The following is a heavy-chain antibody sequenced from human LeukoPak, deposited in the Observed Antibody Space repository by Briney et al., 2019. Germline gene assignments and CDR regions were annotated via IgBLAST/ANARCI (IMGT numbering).Heavy chain of an antibody. CDR2: IRYDGSNK. CDR1: GFTFSSYG. V-gene: IGHV3-30*02. J-gene: IGHJ6*03. CDR3: AKGGPRSDYYYMDV. D-gene: IGHD2-15*01. Sequence: GGSLRLSCAASGFTFSSYGMHWVRQAPGKGLEWVAFIRYDGSNKYYADSVKGRFTISRDNSKNTLYLQMNSMRAEDTAVYYCAKGGPRSDYYYMDVWGKGTTVTVSS.